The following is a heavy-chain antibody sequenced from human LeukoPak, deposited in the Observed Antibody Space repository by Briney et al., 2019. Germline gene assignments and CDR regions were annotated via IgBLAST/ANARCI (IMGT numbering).Heavy chain of an antibody. CDR1: GGTFSSYA. CDR2: IIPIFGTA. J-gene: IGHJ3*02. V-gene: IGHV1-69*13. CDR3: ARDWGYSYGSPFDAFDI. Sequence: SVKVSCKASGGTFSSYAISWVRQATGQGLEWMGGIIPIFGTANCAQKFQGRVTITADESTSTAYMELSSLRSEDTAVYYCARDWGYSYGSPFDAFDIWGQGTMVTVSS. D-gene: IGHD5-18*01.